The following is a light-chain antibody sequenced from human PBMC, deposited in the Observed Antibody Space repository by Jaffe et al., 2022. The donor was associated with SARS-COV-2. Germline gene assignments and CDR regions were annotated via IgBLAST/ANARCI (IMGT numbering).Light chain of an antibody. J-gene: IGLJ1*01. Sequence: QSALTQPASVSGSPGQSITISCTGTSSDVGGYNLVSWYQHHPGKAPKLLIYEGTKRPSGVSNRFSASKSGNTASLTISGLQAEDDADYYCCSYAGVRTYVFGTGTQVTVL. CDR2: EGT. CDR3: CSYAGVRTYV. CDR1: SSDVGGYNL. V-gene: IGLV2-23*01.